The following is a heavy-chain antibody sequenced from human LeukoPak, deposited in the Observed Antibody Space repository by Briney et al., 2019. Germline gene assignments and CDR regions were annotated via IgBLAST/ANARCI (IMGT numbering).Heavy chain of an antibody. CDR1: GFTFNSYG. CDR3: AKEATVTTNWLDP. V-gene: IGHV3-30*18. D-gene: IGHD4-17*01. Sequence: PGRSLRLSCAASGFTFNSYGMHWVRQAPGKGLGWVAVTSYAGNNQYYADSVRGRFTVSRDNSKNTLYLQMNSLRPEDTAVYYCAKEATVTTNWLDPWGQGTLVTVSS. CDR2: TSYAGNNQ. J-gene: IGHJ5*02.